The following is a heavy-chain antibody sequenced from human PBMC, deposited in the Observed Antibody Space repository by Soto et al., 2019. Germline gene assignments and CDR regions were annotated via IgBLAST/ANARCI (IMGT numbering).Heavy chain of an antibody. J-gene: IGHJ4*02. Sequence: GASVKVSCKASGGTFSSYAISWVRQAPGQGLEWMGGIIPIFGTANYAQKFQGRVTITADKSTSTAYMELSSLRSEDTAVYYCARVDPYYDFWSGYGGGYFDYWGQGTLVTVSS. CDR1: GGTFSSYA. V-gene: IGHV1-69*06. CDR3: ARVDPYYDFWSGYGGGYFDY. D-gene: IGHD3-3*01. CDR2: IIPIFGTA.